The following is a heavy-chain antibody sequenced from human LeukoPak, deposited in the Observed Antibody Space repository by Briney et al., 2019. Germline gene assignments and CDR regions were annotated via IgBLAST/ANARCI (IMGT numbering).Heavy chain of an antibody. CDR3: ARHIVPVRTLDY. J-gene: IGHJ4*02. Sequence: PGGSLRLSCAASGFTFSTYWMHWVRQAPGKGLVWVSRISSDGSNTNYADSVKGRFTISRDNAKNTLYLQMNSLRAEDTAVYYCARHIVPVRTLDYWGQGTLVTVSS. CDR2: ISSDGSNT. V-gene: IGHV3-74*01. D-gene: IGHD2-21*01. CDR1: GFTFSTYW.